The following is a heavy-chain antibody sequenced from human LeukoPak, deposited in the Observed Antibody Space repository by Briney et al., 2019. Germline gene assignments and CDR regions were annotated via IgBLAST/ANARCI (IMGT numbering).Heavy chain of an antibody. CDR2: IYYSGST. CDR1: GGSISSYY. Sequence: SETLSLTCTVSGGSISSYYWGWIRQPPGKGLEWIGSIYYSGSTYYNPSLKSRVTISVDTSKNQFSLKLSSVTAADTAVYYCARPEYSSSSGWFDPWGQGTLVTVSS. J-gene: IGHJ5*02. CDR3: ARPEYSSSSGWFDP. V-gene: IGHV4-39*07. D-gene: IGHD6-6*01.